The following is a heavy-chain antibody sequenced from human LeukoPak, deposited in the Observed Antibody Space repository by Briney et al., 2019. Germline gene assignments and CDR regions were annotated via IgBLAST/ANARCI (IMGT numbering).Heavy chain of an antibody. V-gene: IGHV3-23*01. J-gene: IGHJ6*03. CDR1: GFTFSSYA. CDR3: ARVDFWSGSNYMDV. CDR2: ISGSGGST. D-gene: IGHD3-3*01. Sequence: PGGSLRLSCAASGFTFSSYAMSWVRQAPGKGLEWVSAISGSGGSTYYADSVKGRFTISRGNSKNTLYLQMNSLRAKDTAVYYCARVDFWSGSNYMDVRGKGTTVTVSS.